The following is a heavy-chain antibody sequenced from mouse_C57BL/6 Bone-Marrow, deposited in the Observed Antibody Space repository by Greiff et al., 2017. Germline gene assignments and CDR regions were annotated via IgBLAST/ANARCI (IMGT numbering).Heavy chain of an antibody. J-gene: IGHJ3*01. Sequence: QVQLQQSGTELVKPGASVKLSCKASGYTFTSYWMHWVKQRPGQGLEWIGNINPSNGGTNYNEKFKSKATLTVDKSSSTAYMQLSSLTSEDSAVYYCAQARGDGYCPFAYWGQGTLVTVSA. V-gene: IGHV1-53*01. D-gene: IGHD2-3*01. CDR1: GYTFTSYW. CDR3: AQARGDGYCPFAY. CDR2: INPSNGGT.